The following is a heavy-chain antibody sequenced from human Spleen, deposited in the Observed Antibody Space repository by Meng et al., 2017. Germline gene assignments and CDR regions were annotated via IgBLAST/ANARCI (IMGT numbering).Heavy chain of an antibody. J-gene: IGHJ6*02. CDR2: IVPDGGIT. CDR1: GFNFGDYI. CDR3: ARSTMVRGVILGGYYYYGMDV. D-gene: IGHD3-10*01. Sequence: GESLKISCGASGFNFGDYIMHWVRQSPGKGLEWISRIVPDGGITTYADSVKGRFTVSRDNAKNSLYLQMNSLRAEDTAVYYCARSTMVRGVILGGYYYYGMDVWGQGTTVTVSS. V-gene: IGHV3-74*01.